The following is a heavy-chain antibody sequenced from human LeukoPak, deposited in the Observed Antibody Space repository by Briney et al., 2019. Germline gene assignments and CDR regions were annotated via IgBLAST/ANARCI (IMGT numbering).Heavy chain of an antibody. D-gene: IGHD3-3*01. J-gene: IGHJ6*02. Sequence: SETLSLTRTVSGGSISSYYWSWIRQPAGKGLEWIGRIYTSGSTNYNPSLKSRVTMSVDTSKNQFSLKLSSVTAADTAVYYCARDSPDTIFDYGMDVWGQGTTVTVSS. V-gene: IGHV4-4*07. CDR1: GGSISSYY. CDR2: IYTSGST. CDR3: ARDSPDTIFDYGMDV.